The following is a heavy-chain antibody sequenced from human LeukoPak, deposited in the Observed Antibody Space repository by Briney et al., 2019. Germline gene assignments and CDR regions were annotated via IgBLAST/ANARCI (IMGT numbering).Heavy chain of an antibody. V-gene: IGHV1-69*05. CDR1: GGTFSSYA. Sequence: ASVKVSCKASGGTFSSYAISWVRQAPGQGLEWMGGIIPIFGTANYAQKFQGRVTITTDESTSTAYMELSSLRSEDTAVYYCASPNSYYDFWSGYPPGAKEDAFDIWGQGTMVTVSS. J-gene: IGHJ3*02. CDR2: IIPIFGTA. D-gene: IGHD3-3*01. CDR3: ASPNSYYDFWSGYPPGAKEDAFDI.